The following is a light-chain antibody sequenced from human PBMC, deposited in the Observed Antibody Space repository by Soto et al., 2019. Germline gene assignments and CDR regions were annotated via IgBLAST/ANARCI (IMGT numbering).Light chain of an antibody. V-gene: IGKV3-11*01. CDR3: QQRSNWPLT. Sequence: ELVLTQSPATLSLSPEERATLSCRASQSVSSYLAWYQQKPGQAPRLLIYDASNRATGIPARFSGSGSGTDFTLTISSLEPEDFAVYYCQQRSNWPLTFGGGTKVDIK. CDR1: QSVSSY. CDR2: DAS. J-gene: IGKJ4*01.